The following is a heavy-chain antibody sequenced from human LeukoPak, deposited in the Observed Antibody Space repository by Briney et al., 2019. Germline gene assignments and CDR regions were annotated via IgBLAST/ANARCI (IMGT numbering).Heavy chain of an antibody. V-gene: IGHV3-7*01. CDR2: IKQDGSEK. Sequence: GGSLRLSCAASGFTFSSYWMSWVRQGPGKGLEWVANIKQDGSEKYYVDSVKGRFTISRDNAKNSLYLQMNSLRAEDTAVYYCARDITIFGVVGGYFDYWGQGTLVTVSS. CDR3: ARDITIFGVVGGYFDY. J-gene: IGHJ4*02. D-gene: IGHD3-3*01. CDR1: GFTFSSYW.